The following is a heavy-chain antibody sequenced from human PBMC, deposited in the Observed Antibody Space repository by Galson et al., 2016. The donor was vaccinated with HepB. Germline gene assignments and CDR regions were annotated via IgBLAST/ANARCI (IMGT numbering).Heavy chain of an antibody. V-gene: IGHV3-30*04. Sequence: SLRLSCAASGFRFSNYAIHWVRQAPGKGLEWVAAMSHDETNKYHADSVKGRFTISRDNAKNSLYLQMNSLRTEDTALYYCAKGLRFIYDYGMDVWGQGTTVTVSS. J-gene: IGHJ6*02. CDR1: GFRFSNYA. D-gene: IGHD3-3*01. CDR2: MSHDETNK. CDR3: AKGLRFIYDYGMDV.